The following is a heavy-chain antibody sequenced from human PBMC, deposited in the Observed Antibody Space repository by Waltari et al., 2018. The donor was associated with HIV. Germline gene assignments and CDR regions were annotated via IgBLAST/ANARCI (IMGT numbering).Heavy chain of an antibody. CDR2: INHSGSI. V-gene: IGHV4-34*01. CDR3: ARGQAWGGGDRYFDY. CDR1: GGSLSGYY. Sequence: QVQLQQWGAGLLKPSETLSLSCAVYGGSLSGYYWSWIRQPPGKGLEWIGEINHSGSIKYNPSLKSRVTISVDTSKNQVSLKLNSVTAADTAVYTCARGQAWGGGDRYFDYWGQGTLVTVSS. D-gene: IGHD2-21*02. J-gene: IGHJ4*02.